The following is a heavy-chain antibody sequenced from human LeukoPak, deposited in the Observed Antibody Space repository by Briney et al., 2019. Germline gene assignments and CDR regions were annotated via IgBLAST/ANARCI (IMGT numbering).Heavy chain of an antibody. CDR2: IKQEGSEK. CDR3: ARNPVRAYCSSTRCYTVGFFDY. Sequence: PGGSLRLSCAASGFTFSSYWMSWVRQAPGRGLEWVANIKQEGSEKYYVDSVKGRFTISRDKATNSLYMQMKSLSAEDTAVYYCARNPVRAYCSSTRCYTVGFFDYWGQGTLVTVSS. D-gene: IGHD2-2*02. V-gene: IGHV3-7*01. J-gene: IGHJ4*02. CDR1: GFTFSSYW.